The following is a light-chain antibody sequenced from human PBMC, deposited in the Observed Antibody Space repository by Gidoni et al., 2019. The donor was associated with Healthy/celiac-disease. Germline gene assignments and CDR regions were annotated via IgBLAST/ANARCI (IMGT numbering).Light chain of an antibody. CDR2: QDS. V-gene: IGLV3-1*01. Sequence: SYELTQPPSVSVSPGQTASITCSGDELGDKYACWYQQKPGQSPVLVIYQDSERPSGIPERFSGSNSGNTATLTISGTQAMDEADYYCQAWDSSTQVVFGGGTKLTVL. CDR1: ELGDKY. CDR3: QAWDSSTQVV. J-gene: IGLJ2*01.